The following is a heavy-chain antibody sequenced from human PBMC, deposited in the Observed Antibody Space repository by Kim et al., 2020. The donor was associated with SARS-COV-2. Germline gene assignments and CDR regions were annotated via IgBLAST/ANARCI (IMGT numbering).Heavy chain of an antibody. V-gene: IGHV4-39*01. D-gene: IGHD2-2*01. CDR2: IYYSGST. CDR3: ARQVVVPADRYYYYYGMDV. J-gene: IGHJ6*02. CDR1: GGSISSSSYY. Sequence: SETLSLTCTVSGGSISSSSYYWGWIRQPPGKGLEWIGSIYYSGSTYYNPSLKSRVTISVDTSKNQFSLKLSSVTAADTAVYYCARQVVVPADRYYYYYGMDVWGQGTTVTVSS.